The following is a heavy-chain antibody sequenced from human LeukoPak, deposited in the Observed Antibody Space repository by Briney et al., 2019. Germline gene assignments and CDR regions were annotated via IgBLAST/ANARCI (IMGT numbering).Heavy chain of an antibody. CDR3: ARDLKEGGFLEWLLSPSYYYGMDV. Sequence: SVKVSCKASGVTFSSYAISWVRQAPGQGLEWMGRIIPIFGIANYAQKFQGRVTITADKSTSTAYMELSSLRSEDTAVYYCARDLKEGGFLEWLLSPSYYYGMDVWGQGTTVTVSS. CDR2: IIPIFGIA. D-gene: IGHD3-3*01. V-gene: IGHV1-69*04. CDR1: GVTFSSYA. J-gene: IGHJ6*02.